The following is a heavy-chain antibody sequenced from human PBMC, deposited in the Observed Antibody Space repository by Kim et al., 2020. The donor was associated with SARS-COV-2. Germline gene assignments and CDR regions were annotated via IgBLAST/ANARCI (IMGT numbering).Heavy chain of an antibody. Sequence: GGSLRLSCAASGFTFSSYWMSWVRQAPGKGLEWVANIKQDGSEKYYVDSVKGRFTISRDNAKNSLYLQMNSLRAEDTAVYYCARDGLSVAGTHLYYYYGMDVWGQGTTVTVSS. CDR3: ARDGLSVAGTHLYYYYGMDV. D-gene: IGHD6-19*01. V-gene: IGHV3-7*03. CDR1: GFTFSSYW. CDR2: IKQDGSEK. J-gene: IGHJ6*02.